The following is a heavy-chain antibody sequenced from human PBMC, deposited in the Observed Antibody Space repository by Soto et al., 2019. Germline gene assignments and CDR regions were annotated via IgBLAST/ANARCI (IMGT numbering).Heavy chain of an antibody. Sequence: PGGSLRLSCTTSGFTFSNYAMSWVRQAPGKGLEWVSRISGGSSNIDYADSVKGRFTISRDNSKNTLYLQMNSLGAEDTAVYYCARDRRCSGGSCFDYWGQGTLVTVSS. J-gene: IGHJ4*02. CDR1: GFTFSNYA. D-gene: IGHD2-15*01. CDR3: ARDRRCSGGSCFDY. CDR2: ISGGSSNI. V-gene: IGHV3-23*01.